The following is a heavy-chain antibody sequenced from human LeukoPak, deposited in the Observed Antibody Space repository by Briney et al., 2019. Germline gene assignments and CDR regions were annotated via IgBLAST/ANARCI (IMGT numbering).Heavy chain of an antibody. D-gene: IGHD6-25*01. CDR2: IWYDGSNK. Sequence: GGSLRLSCAASGFTFSSYGMHWVRQAPGKGLEWVAVIWYDGSNKYYADSVKGRFTISRDNSKNTLYLQMNSLRAEDTAVYYCARDGPLKGGYGLSSGDAFDIWGQGTVVTVSS. V-gene: IGHV3-33*08. J-gene: IGHJ3*02. CDR3: ARDGPLKGGYGLSSGDAFDI. CDR1: GFTFSSYG.